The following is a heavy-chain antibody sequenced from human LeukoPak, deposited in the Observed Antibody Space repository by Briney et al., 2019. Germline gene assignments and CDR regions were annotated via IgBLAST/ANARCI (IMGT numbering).Heavy chain of an antibody. V-gene: IGHV1-69-2*01. Sequence: ASVKVSCKPSGYPFSDYYIHWVQEAPGQSLEGMGLIDPVDGETTYAESFQGRVTFTADRSTYPIYMELNSLTFADRAVYYCARDHEERGPYLDLWGQGTQVIVSS. CDR2: IDPVDGET. D-gene: IGHD3-10*01. J-gene: IGHJ4*02. CDR1: GYPFSDYY. CDR3: ARDHEERGPYLDL.